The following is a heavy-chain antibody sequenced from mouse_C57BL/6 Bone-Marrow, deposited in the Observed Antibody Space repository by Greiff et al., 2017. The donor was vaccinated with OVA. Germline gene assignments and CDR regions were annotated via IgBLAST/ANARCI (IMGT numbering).Heavy chain of an antibody. CDR3: ASRDLLTFMDY. V-gene: IGHV1-82*01. J-gene: IGHJ4*01. CDR1: GYAFSSSW. CDR2: IYPGDGDT. D-gene: IGHD4-1*01. Sequence: VQLQQSGPELVKPGASVKISCKASGYAFSSSWMNWVKQRPGKGLEWIGRIYPGDGDTNYNGKFKGKATLTADKSSSTAYMQLSSLTSEDSAVYFCASRDLLTFMDYWGQGTSVTVSS.